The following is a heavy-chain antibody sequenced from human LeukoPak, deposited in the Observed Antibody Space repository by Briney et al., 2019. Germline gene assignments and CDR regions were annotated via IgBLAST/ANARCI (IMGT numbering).Heavy chain of an antibody. CDR1: GGSFTGYY. CDR2: IHPNGRT. Sequence: KTSETLSLTCAVYGGSFTGYYWSWIRQPPGEGLEWIGEIHPNGRTNYNPSLKSRVATSVDTSKNEFSLKLSSVTAADTAVYYCARGRRGLIGERLYYYYMDVWGKGTTVTVSS. J-gene: IGHJ6*03. D-gene: IGHD3-10*01. V-gene: IGHV4-34*01. CDR3: ARGRRGLIGERLYYYYMDV.